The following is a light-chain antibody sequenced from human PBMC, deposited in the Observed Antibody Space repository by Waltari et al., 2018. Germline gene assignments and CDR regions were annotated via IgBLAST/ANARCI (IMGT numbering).Light chain of an antibody. Sequence: DIVMTQSPLSLPVTPGEPASISCRSSQSLLHSNGYNYLDWYLQKPGQSPQLRINLGSNRASGVPDRFSGSGSGTDFTLKISRVEAEDVGVYYCMQALQTPFTFGPGTKVDIK. V-gene: IGKV2-28*01. CDR3: MQALQTPFT. CDR2: LGS. J-gene: IGKJ3*01. CDR1: QSLLHSNGYNY.